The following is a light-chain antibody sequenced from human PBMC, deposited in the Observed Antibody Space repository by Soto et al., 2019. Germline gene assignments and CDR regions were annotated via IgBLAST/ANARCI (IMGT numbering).Light chain of an antibody. J-gene: IGLJ1*01. CDR3: CSYAGSTTLYV. CDR1: SSDVVSYTL. CDR2: EAF. Sequence: QAALTQPASVSGSPGQSITISFTGTSSDVVSYTLVSWYQQHPGTAPKLMIYEAFKRPSGVSNRFSGSKSGDTASLTISGLQAEDEADYYCCSYAGSTTLYVFGTGTKLTVL. V-gene: IGLV2-23*01.